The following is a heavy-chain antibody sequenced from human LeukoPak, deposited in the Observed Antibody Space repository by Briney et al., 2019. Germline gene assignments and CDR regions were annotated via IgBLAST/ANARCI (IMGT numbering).Heavy chain of an antibody. CDR3: ARGGIDNWFDP. D-gene: IGHD1-26*01. CDR2: INHSGST. CDR1: GVSFSDYY. Sequence: SETLSLTCAVYGVSFSDYYWSWIRQPPGKGLEWIGEINHSGSTNYNPSLKSRVTISVDTSKNQFSLKLSSVTAADTAVYYCARGGIDNWFDPWGQGTLVTVSS. J-gene: IGHJ5*02. V-gene: IGHV4-34*01.